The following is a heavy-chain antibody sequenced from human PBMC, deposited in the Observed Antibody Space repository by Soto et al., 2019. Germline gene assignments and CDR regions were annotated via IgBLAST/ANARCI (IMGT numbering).Heavy chain of an antibody. V-gene: IGHV3-11*01. D-gene: IGHD3-10*01. Sequence: QVQLVESGGGLVKPGGSLRLSCAASGFTFSDYYMAWIRQAPGKGLEYVSYISRDGDSRYYADSVKGRLTISRDNAKKSLSLQMTSLRAEDPAVYYCERPNGASLHYYHGRDVWGQGTTVTVSS. CDR3: ERPNGASLHYYHGRDV. J-gene: IGHJ6*02. CDR1: GFTFSDYY. CDR2: ISRDGDSR.